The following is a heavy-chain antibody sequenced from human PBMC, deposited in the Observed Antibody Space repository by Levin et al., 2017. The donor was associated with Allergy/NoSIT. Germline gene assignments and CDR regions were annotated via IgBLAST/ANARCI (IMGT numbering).Heavy chain of an antibody. D-gene: IGHD1-26*01. CDR1: GFTFSYSS. V-gene: IGHV3-48*01. Sequence: GESLKISCATSGFTFSYSSMNWVRQAPGKGLEWVAYISSSGNTIHYADSLKGRFTISRDNAKNSLYLQMDSLRAEDTALYYCVKDGYSGDYYYDWGHGTLVTVSS. J-gene: IGHJ4*01. CDR2: ISSSGNTI. CDR3: VKDGYSGDYYYD.